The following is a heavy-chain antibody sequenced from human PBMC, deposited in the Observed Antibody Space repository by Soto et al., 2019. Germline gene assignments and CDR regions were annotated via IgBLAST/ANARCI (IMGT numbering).Heavy chain of an antibody. CDR1: GFTFSRYA. J-gene: IGHJ4*02. D-gene: IGHD6-19*01. CDR2: ISGSGGNT. CDR3: AKAEVVIRSVAVAFDY. Sequence: EVQLLESGGGLVQPGGSLRLSCAVSGFTFSRYAMSWVRQAPGKGLEWVSAISGSGGNTYYADSVQGRFAISSNNSKCALYLQMDSLSAKDTAVYYCAKAEVVIRSVAVAFDYWGQGTLVTVSS. V-gene: IGHV3-23*01.